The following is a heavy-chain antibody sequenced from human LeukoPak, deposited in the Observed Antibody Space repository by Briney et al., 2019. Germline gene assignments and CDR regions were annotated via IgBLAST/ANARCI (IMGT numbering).Heavy chain of an antibody. D-gene: IGHD6-6*01. J-gene: IGHJ3*02. V-gene: IGHV3-21*01. CDR1: GFTFSSYS. CDR2: ISSSSSYI. CDR3: ARDRKAARPGPFDI. Sequence: PGGSLRLSCAASGFTFSSYSMNWVRQAPGKGLEWVSSISSSSSYIYYADSVKGRFTISRDNAKNSLYLQMNSLRAEDTAVYYCARDRKAARPGPFDIWGQGTMVTVSS.